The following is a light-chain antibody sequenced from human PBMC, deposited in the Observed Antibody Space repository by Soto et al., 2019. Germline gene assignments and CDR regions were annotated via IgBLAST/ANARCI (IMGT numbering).Light chain of an antibody. CDR2: AAS. CDR1: QGISSY. J-gene: IGKJ3*01. Sequence: AIRMTQSPSSLSASTGDRVTITCRASQGISSYLAWYQQKPGKAPKLLIYAASTLQSGVPSRFSGSGSGTDFTLTISCLQSEDFATYYCQQYYSYSFTFGPGTEVDIK. V-gene: IGKV1-8*01. CDR3: QQYYSYSFT.